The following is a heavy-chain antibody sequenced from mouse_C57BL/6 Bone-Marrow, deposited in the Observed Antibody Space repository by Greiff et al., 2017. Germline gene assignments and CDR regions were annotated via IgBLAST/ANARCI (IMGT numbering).Heavy chain of an antibody. Sequence: QVQLKQSGAELVRPGASVTLSCKASGYTFTDYEMHWVKQIPVHGLEWIGAIDPETGGTAYNQKFKGKAILTADKSSSTAYMELRSLTSEDSAVYYCTRGWGWLLWFAYWGQGTLVTVSA. CDR2: IDPETGGT. CDR3: TRGWGWLLWFAY. J-gene: IGHJ3*01. D-gene: IGHD2-3*01. V-gene: IGHV1-15*01. CDR1: GYTFTDYE.